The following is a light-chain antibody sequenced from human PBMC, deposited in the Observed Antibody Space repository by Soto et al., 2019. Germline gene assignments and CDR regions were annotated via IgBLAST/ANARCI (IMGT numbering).Light chain of an antibody. Sequence: QSVLTQPPSASGTPGQRVTISCSGSTSNVGTNSVIWYQQLPGLAPKLLLYNNNHPPSGVPDRFSGSKSGTSASLAISGLQAEDEADYYCAAWDDSLNGHAVFGGGTQLTVL. CDR1: TSNVGTNS. CDR2: NNN. V-gene: IGLV1-44*01. J-gene: IGLJ7*01. CDR3: AAWDDSLNGHAV.